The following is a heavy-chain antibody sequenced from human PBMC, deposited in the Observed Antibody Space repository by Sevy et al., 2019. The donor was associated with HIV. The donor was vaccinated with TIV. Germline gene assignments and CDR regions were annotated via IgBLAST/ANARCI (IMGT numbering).Heavy chain of an antibody. CDR2: IWSDGANQ. CDR3: ARGGYYYDNAAYYALDS. D-gene: IGHD3-22*01. Sequence: GGSLRLSCAATGFTFSNYAMHWVRQAPGKGMEWVAIIWSDGANQYHGDSVKGRFTISRDNSKNTMYLQMNNVRVEDTAVYDSARGGYYYDNAAYYALDSWGQGTLVTVSS. J-gene: IGHJ4*02. CDR1: GFTFSNYA. V-gene: IGHV3-33*01.